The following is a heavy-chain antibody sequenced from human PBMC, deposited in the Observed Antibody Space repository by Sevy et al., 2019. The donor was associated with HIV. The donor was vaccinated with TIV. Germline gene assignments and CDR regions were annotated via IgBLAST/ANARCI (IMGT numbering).Heavy chain of an antibody. D-gene: IGHD1-26*01. CDR2: IYYNGHI. J-gene: IGHJ4*02. CDR3: AGENAWGRGYS. V-gene: IGHV4-59*08. CDR1: GGSITSLY. Sequence: SESLSLTCTVSGGSITSLYCNWIRQLPGKGLEWIANIYYNGHINYNPSLKTRVTLSLDTSKNQCSLRLSSVTAADTAMYYCAGENAWGRGYSWGQGTLVTVSS.